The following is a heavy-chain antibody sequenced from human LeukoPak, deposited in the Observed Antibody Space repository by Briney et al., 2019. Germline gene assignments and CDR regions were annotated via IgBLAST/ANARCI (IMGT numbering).Heavy chain of an antibody. CDR1: GGTFSSYA. CDR3: ARVHLEWPSPGDYYYYYMDV. Sequence: GASVKVSCKAYGGTFSSYAISWVRQAPGQGLEWMGGIIPIFGTANYAQEFQGRVTSTTDESTSTAYMELSSLRSEDTAVYYCARVHLEWPSPGDYYYYYMDVWGKGTTVTVSS. CDR2: IIPIFGTA. D-gene: IGHD3-3*01. V-gene: IGHV1-69*05. J-gene: IGHJ6*03.